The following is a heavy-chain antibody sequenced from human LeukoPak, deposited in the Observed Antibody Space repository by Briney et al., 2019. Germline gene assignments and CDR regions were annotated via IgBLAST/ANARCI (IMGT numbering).Heavy chain of an antibody. CDR1: GGSISSYY. CDR2: MYYSGST. Sequence: SETLSLTCTVSGGSISSYYWSWIRQPPGKGLEWIGYMYYSGSTNYNPSLKSRVTISVDTSKNQFSLKLSSVTAADTAVYYCARANRGGAFDIWGQGTMVTVSS. CDR3: ARANRGGAFDI. J-gene: IGHJ3*02. V-gene: IGHV4-59*01. D-gene: IGHD3-10*01.